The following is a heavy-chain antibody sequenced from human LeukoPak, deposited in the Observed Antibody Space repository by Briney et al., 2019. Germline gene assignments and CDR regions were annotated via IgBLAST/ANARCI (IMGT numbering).Heavy chain of an antibody. Sequence: GGSLRLSCAVSGFTFSSYWMSWVRQAPGKGLEWVANIKQDGSEKYYVDSVKGRFTISRDNAKNSLYLQMNSLRAEDTAVYYCARECPSGSYSKYYFDYWGQGTLVTVSS. J-gene: IGHJ4*02. D-gene: IGHD1-26*01. CDR3: ARECPSGSYSKYYFDY. CDR1: GFTFSSYW. V-gene: IGHV3-7*01. CDR2: IKQDGSEK.